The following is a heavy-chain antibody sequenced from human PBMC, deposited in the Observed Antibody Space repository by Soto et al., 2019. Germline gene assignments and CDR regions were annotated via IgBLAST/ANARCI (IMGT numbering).Heavy chain of an antibody. CDR1: GGSFSGYY. CDR2: INHSGST. J-gene: IGHJ6*03. V-gene: IGHV4-34*01. CDR3: ARVAYYYYYMYV. Sequence: SETLSLTCAVYGGSFSGYYWSWIRQPPGKGLEWIGEINHSGSTNYNPSLKSRVTISVDTSKNQFTLKLSSVTAADTAVYYCARVAYYYYYMYVWGKGTTVTVSS.